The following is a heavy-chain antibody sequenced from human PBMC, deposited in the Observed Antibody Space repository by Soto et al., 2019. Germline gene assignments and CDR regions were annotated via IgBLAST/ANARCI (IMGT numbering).Heavy chain of an antibody. Sequence: QVELVESGGGVVQSGGSLRLSCAAPGFSFSVYALHWIRQAPGEGLEWVAVISPNGNNQYYADSVKGRFTISRDTSKSNLSLQMTSLRPEDTAVYYCASGAAFYYDTSRYWGQGTLVTVSS. J-gene: IGHJ4*02. CDR3: ASGAAFYYDTSRY. CDR2: ISPNGNNQ. D-gene: IGHD3-22*01. V-gene: IGHV3-30-3*01. CDR1: GFSFSVYA.